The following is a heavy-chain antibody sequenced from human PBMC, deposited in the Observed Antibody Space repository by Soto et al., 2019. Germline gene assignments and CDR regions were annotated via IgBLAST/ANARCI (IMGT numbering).Heavy chain of an antibody. J-gene: IGHJ6*03. CDR3: AKDGGFGEFPVDYYYYMDV. CDR2: ISGSGGST. Sequence: PGGSLRLSCAASGFTFSSYWMSWVRQAPGKGLEWVAAISGSGGSTYYADSVKGRFTISRDNSKNTLYLQMNSLRAEDTAVYYCAKDGGFGEFPVDYYYYMDVWGKGTTVTVSS. D-gene: IGHD3-10*01. V-gene: IGHV3-23*01. CDR1: GFTFSSYW.